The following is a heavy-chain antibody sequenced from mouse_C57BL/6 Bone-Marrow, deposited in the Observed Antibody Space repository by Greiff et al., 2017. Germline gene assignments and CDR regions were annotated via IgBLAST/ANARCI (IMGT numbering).Heavy chain of an antibody. CDR2: IWTGGGT. Sequence: VQVVESGPGLVAPSQSLSITCTVSGFSLTSYAISWVRQPPGKGLEWLGVIWTGGGTNYNSALKSRLIISKDNSKSQIFIKMNSLPTDDTARDYCARGSAGKRFAYWGKGTMVTVSA. V-gene: IGHV2-9-1*01. J-gene: IGHJ3*01. D-gene: IGHD3-2*02. CDR1: GFSLTSYA. CDR3: ARGSAGKRFAY.